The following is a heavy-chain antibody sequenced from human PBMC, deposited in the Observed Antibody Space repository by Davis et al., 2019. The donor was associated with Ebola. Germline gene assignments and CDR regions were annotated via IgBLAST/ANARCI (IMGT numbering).Heavy chain of an antibody. J-gene: IGHJ4*02. Sequence: PGGSLRLSCAASEFTFSNFAMAWVRQAPGKGLEWVSGISTSGGSTYYADSVKGQFTISRDNSKNTLYLQMNSLRAEDTAIYYCAKTGGSYTAAYDYWGQGTLVTVSS. D-gene: IGHD2-2*02. V-gene: IGHV3-23*01. CDR1: EFTFSNFA. CDR2: ISTSGGST. CDR3: AKTGGSYTAAYDY.